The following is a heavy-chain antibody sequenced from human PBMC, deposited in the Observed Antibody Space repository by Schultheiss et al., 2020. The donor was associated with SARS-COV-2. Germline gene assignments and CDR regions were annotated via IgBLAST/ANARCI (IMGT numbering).Heavy chain of an antibody. J-gene: IGHJ3*02. CDR3: ARVFRGSPYAFDI. D-gene: IGHD1-26*01. V-gene: IGHV1-18*04. CDR1: GYTFTGYY. CDR2: ISAYNGNT. Sequence: GESLKISCKASGYTFTGYYMHWVRQAPGQGLEWMGWISAYNGNTNYAQKLQGRVTMTTDTSTSTAYMELRSLRSDDTAVYYCARVFRGSPYAFDIWGQGTMVTVSS.